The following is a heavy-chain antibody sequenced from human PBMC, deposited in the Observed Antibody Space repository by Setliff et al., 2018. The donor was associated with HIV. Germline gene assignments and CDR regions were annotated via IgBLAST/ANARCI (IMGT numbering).Heavy chain of an antibody. CDR1: GGSISSSSYY. V-gene: IGHV4-39*01. Sequence: SETLSLTCTVSGGSISSSSYYWGWIRQPPGKGLEWIGNIFYSGHTYYNPSLRSRVTISLDTSKNQFSRKMTSVTAADTAIYFCARGSLSLTMTKLLSFFDSWGQGTQVTVSS. CDR3: ARGSLSLTMTKLLSFFDS. D-gene: IGHD3-22*01. J-gene: IGHJ4*02. CDR2: IFYSGHT.